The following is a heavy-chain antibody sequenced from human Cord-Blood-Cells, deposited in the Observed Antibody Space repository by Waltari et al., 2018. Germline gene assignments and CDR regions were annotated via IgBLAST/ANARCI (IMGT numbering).Heavy chain of an antibody. CDR3: ARSASYNWNLFDY. Sequence: QLQLQESGPGLVKPSETLSLTCTVSGGSISSSSYYWGWNRQPPGKGLEWIGSIYYSGSTYYNPSLKSRVTISVDTSKNQFSLKLSSVTAADTAVYYCARSASYNWNLFDYWGQGTLVTVSS. J-gene: IGHJ4*02. CDR1: GGSISSSSYY. D-gene: IGHD1-7*01. V-gene: IGHV4-39*01. CDR2: IYYSGST.